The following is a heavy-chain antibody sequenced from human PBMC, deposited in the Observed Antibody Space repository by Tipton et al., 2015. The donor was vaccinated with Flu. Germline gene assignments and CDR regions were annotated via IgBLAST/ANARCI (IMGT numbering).Heavy chain of an antibody. Sequence: QMQLVQSGAEVKKPGSSVKVSCKASGGTFSSYAISWVRQAPGQGLEWMGRIIPILGIANYAQKFQGRVTITADKSTSTAYMELSSLRSEDTAVYYCAREMAFWSGYNDYWGQGTLVTVSS. CDR3: AREMAFWSGYNDY. CDR2: IIPILGIA. CDR1: GGTFSSYA. J-gene: IGHJ4*02. D-gene: IGHD3-3*01. V-gene: IGHV1-69*09.